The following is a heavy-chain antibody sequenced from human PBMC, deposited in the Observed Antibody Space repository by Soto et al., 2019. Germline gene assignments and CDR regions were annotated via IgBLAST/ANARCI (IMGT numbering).Heavy chain of an antibody. CDR1: CGSISRSRYY. CDR2: IYYSGST. V-gene: IGHV4-39*01. Sequence: SETPSPTRPVSCGSISRSRYYWGWVRQPPGEGGGGVGSIYYSGSTYYNPSLKSRVTISVDTSKNQFSLKLSSVTAADTAVYYCARLVDFWSGYYRPYYYYYGMDVWGQGTTVTVSS. J-gene: IGHJ6*02. D-gene: IGHD3-3*01. CDR3: ARLVDFWSGYYRPYYYYYGMDV.